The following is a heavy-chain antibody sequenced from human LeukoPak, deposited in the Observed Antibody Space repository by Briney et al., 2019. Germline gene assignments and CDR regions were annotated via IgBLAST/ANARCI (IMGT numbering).Heavy chain of an antibody. CDR2: MNPNSGNT. D-gene: IGHD6-19*01. CDR3: ATGDSSGWKYYFDY. Sequence: GASVKVSCKASGYTFTSYDINWVRQAPGQGLEWMGWMNPNSGNTGYAQKFQGRVTMTRNTSISTAYMELSSLRSEDTAVYYCATGDSSGWKYYFDYWGQGTLVTVSS. CDR1: GYTFTSYD. J-gene: IGHJ4*02. V-gene: IGHV1-8*01.